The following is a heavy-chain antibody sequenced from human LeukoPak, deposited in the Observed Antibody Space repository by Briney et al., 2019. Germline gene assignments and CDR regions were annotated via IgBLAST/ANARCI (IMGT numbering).Heavy chain of an antibody. Sequence: PGGSLRLSCAASGFTFSSYWMDWVRQAAGKGPEWVSSIKHDGSEKYCVDSVKGRFTISRDNAKNSLYLQMNSLRAEDTAVYYCASYLGLTSSFDNWGQGTLVTVTS. CDR2: IKHDGSEK. CDR3: ASYLGLTSSFDN. J-gene: IGHJ4*02. CDR1: GFTFSSYW. V-gene: IGHV3-7*02. D-gene: IGHD2-2*01.